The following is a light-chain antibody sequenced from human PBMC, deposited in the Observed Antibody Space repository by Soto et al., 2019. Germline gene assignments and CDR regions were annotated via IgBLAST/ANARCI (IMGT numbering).Light chain of an antibody. CDR2: DKN. CDR1: SSNIGNNY. Sequence: SVLTPPPSVSAAPGQKVTISCSGSSSNIGNNYVSWYQQFPGTAPKLLIYDKNERPSGIPDRFSGSKSGTSATLGITGLQTGDEADYYCGTWDDSLSAVVFGGGTQLTVL. J-gene: IGLJ2*01. V-gene: IGLV1-51*01. CDR3: GTWDDSLSAVV.